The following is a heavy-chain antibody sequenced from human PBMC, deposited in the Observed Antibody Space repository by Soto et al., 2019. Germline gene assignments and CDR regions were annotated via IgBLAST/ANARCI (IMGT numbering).Heavy chain of an antibody. D-gene: IGHD2-2*01. CDR1: GGSISSSSYY. V-gene: IGHV4-39*01. CDR3: ARTGAVVLDY. J-gene: IGHJ4*02. CDR2: IYYSGST. Sequence: PSETLSLTCTVSGGSISSSSYYWDWIRQPPGKGLEWIGRIYYSGSTYYKPSLKSRITISVDTSKNQLSLKLNSVNAADTAVYYCARTGAVVLDYWGPGTLVTVSS.